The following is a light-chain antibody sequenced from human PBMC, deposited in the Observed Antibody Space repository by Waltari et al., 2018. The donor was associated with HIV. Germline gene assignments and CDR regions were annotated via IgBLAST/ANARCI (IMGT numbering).Light chain of an antibody. CDR2: RND. V-gene: IGLV1-47*01. CDR3: AAWDDSLSGLV. CDR1: NSNLGSNY. Sequence: QSVLIQPPSPSGTPGQSVTISCSGSNSNLGSNYVYWYQQLPGTAPKLLIYRNDQRPSGVPDRFSGSKSGTSASLAISGLRSEDEADYYCAAWDDSLSGLVFGGGTKVTVL. J-gene: IGLJ2*01.